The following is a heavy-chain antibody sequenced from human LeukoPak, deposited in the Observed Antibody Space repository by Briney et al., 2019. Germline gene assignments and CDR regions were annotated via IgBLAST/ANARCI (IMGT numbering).Heavy chain of an antibody. Sequence: SETLSLTCAVYGGSFSGYYWSWIRQPPGKGLEWIGEINHSGSTNYNPPLKSRVTMSVDTSKNQFSLKLSSVTAADTAVYYCARGFTEDAFDIWGQGTMVTVSS. J-gene: IGHJ3*02. CDR2: INHSGST. CDR1: GGSFSGYY. CDR3: ARGFTEDAFDI. V-gene: IGHV4-34*01.